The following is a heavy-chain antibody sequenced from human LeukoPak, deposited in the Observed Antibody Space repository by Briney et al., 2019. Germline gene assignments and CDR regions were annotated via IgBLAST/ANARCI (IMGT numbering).Heavy chain of an antibody. J-gene: IGHJ4*02. CDR3: ARDSPSPHVYFDY. V-gene: IGHV3-74*01. CDR1: GFPFRSYW. CDR2: INSDGSST. D-gene: IGHD3-16*01. Sequence: GGSPRLSCAASGFPFRSYWMHWVRQAPGKGLVWVSRINSDGSSTSYADSVKGRFTITRDNAKNTLYLQMNSLRAEDTAVYYCARDSPSPHVYFDYWGQGTLVTVSS.